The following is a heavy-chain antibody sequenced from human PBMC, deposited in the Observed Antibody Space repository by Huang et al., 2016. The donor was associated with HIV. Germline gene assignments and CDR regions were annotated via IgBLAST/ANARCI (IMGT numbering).Heavy chain of an antibody. CDR3: ARAARGDGYHGAFDV. CDR1: GYIFTTDS. D-gene: IGHD2-2*03. CDR2: INPDNGRI. Sequence: QVQLVQSGAEFKKPGASLKLSCAASGYIFTTDSIQWFRRVPGQSIQWLGWINPDNGRIPFLQSFNGRVILSRDLSAATVYMQLSGLTADDTATYFCARAARGDGYHGAFDVWGQGTMVTV. V-gene: IGHV1-3*01. J-gene: IGHJ3*01.